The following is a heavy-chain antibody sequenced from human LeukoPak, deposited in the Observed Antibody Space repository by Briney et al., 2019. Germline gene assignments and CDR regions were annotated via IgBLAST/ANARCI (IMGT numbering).Heavy chain of an antibody. J-gene: IGHJ4*02. V-gene: IGHV3-23*01. CDR1: GIALSNYG. D-gene: IGHD3-22*01. Sequence: GGSLRLSCAVSGIALSNYGMSWVRQAPGKGLEWVAGISDSGGRTNYVDSVKGRFTISRDNPKNTLYLQMNSLRAEDTAVYFCAKRGVVIRVILVGFHKEAYYFDSWGQGALVTVSS. CDR3: AKRGVVIRVILVGFHKEAYYFDS. CDR2: ISDSGGRT.